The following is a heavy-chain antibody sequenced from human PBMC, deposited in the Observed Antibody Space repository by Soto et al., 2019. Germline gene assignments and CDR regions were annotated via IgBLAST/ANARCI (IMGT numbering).Heavy chain of an antibody. CDR3: ARDGREASGMDV. V-gene: IGHV4-59*01. CDR1: GGSISSYY. Sequence: PSETLSLTCTVSGGSISSYYWSWIRQPPGKGLEWIGYIYYRGSTNYNPSLRSRSTISVDTSENQFSLKLNSVTTADTAVYYCARDGREASGMDVWGQGTKVTVSS. D-gene: IGHD1-26*01. CDR2: IYYRGST. J-gene: IGHJ6*02.